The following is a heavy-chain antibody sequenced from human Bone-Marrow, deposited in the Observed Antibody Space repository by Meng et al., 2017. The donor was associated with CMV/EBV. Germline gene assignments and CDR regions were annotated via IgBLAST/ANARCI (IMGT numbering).Heavy chain of an antibody. V-gene: IGHV4-34*01. CDR2: INHSGST. CDR3: ARDRHCSSTSCSYDAFDI. J-gene: IGHJ3*02. Sequence: SETLSLTCAVYGGSFSGYYWSWIRQPPGKGLEWIGEINHSGSTNYNPSLKSRVTISVDTSKNQFSLKLSSVTAADTAVYYCARDRHCSSTSCSYDAFDIWGQGTIVTFSS. CDR1: GGSFSGYY. D-gene: IGHD2-2*01.